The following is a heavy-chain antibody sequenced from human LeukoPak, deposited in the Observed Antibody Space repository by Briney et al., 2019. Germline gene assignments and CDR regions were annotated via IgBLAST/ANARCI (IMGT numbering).Heavy chain of an antibody. V-gene: IGHV3-69-1*01. D-gene: IGHD6-13*01. J-gene: IGHJ1*01. Sequence: GGSLRLSCVASGFTFTDHPMNWVRQAPGKGLEWISYIDGDGIAFYADSVKGRFTASKDDARKSMYLQMNSLRVEDTAVYYCAKRPDIEADGEFQHWGQGTLVTVSS. CDR1: GFTFTDHP. CDR3: AKRPDIEADGEFQH. CDR2: IDGDGIA.